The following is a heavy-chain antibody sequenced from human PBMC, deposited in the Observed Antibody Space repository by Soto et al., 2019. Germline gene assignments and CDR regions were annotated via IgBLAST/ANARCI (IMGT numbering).Heavy chain of an antibody. Sequence: ASVKVSCKASGYTFTNYYVQWVRQAPGQGLEWMGVIHPDGGHTTYSQTFQDRVTMTRDTFTSTIYMELSSLRSEDTAVYYCARGDKDYWGQGTLVTVT. CDR3: ARGDKDY. J-gene: IGHJ4*02. V-gene: IGHV1-46*01. CDR1: GYTFTNYY. CDR2: IHPDGGHT.